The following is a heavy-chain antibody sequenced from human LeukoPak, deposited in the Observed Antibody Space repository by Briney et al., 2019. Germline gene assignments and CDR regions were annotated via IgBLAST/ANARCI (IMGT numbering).Heavy chain of an antibody. CDR3: ARGRYCSADICTGGDSFDI. CDR1: GGSIISYY. Sequence: SETLSLTCTVSGGSIISYYWTWIRQPPGKGLEWIGYIYTSGSTNYNPSLKSRVTISVDMSKNQFSLKLRSVTAADTAVYYCARGRYCSADICTGGDSFDIWGQGTMVSVSP. CDR2: IYTSGST. D-gene: IGHD2-15*01. J-gene: IGHJ3*02. V-gene: IGHV4-4*09.